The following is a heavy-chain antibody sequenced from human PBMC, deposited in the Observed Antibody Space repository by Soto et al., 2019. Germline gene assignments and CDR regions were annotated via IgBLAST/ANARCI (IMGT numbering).Heavy chain of an antibody. D-gene: IGHD4-17*01. J-gene: IGHJ6*02. Sequence: QVQLQQSGPRLVKPSETLSLTCTVSSGPDSSHNWGWIRQPPGRGLEWIGYVYYTGDTAYNPSLRSRVSISADTSTNDISLTPSSVSAADTAVYYCVRQGIDYLHGLVDVWGQGTTVSVSS. CDR1: SGPDSSHN. V-gene: IGHV4-59*08. CDR3: VRQGIDYLHGLVDV. CDR2: VYYTGDT.